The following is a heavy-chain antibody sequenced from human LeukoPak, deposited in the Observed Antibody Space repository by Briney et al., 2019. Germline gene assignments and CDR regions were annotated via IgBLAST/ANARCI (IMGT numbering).Heavy chain of an antibody. J-gene: IGHJ6*02. Sequence: GGSLRLSCAASGFSVRSNYMSWVRQAPGKGLEYVSSIETGGSTHYADSVKGRFTISRDTSKNNLYLQMHSLRAEDTAAYYFARDRGFFGEPDFYYAMDVWGQGTTVTVSS. CDR3: ARDRGFFGEPDFYYAMDV. CDR2: IETGGST. D-gene: IGHD3-10*01. CDR1: GFSVRSNY. V-gene: IGHV3-66*01.